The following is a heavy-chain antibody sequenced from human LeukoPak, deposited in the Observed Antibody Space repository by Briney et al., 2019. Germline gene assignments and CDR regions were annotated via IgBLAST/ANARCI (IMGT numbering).Heavy chain of an antibody. CDR2: IYYSGST. CDR1: GGSISSSSYY. J-gene: IGHJ5*02. CDR3: ARQGIAAAGTKLRANNWFDP. V-gene: IGHV4-39*01. Sequence: PSETLSLTCTVSGGSISSSSYYWGWIRQPPRKGLEWIGSIYYSGSTYYNPSLKSRITISVDTSKNQFSLKLSSVTAADTALYYCARQGIAAAGTKLRANNWFDPWGQGTLVTVSS. D-gene: IGHD6-13*01.